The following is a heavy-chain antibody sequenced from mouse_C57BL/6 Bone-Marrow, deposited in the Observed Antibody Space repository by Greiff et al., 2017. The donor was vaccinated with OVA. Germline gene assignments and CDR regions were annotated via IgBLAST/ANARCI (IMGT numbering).Heavy chain of an antibody. J-gene: IGHJ2*01. CDR1: GFTFSSYG. CDR2: ISSGGSYT. V-gene: IGHV5-6*02. D-gene: IGHD1-1*01. CDR3: ARHEITTVVANYYFDY. Sequence: DVMLVESGGDLVKPGGSLKLSCAASGFTFSSYGMSWVRQTPDKRLEWVATISSGGSYTYYPDSVKGRFTISRDNAKNTLYLQMSRLKSEDTAMYYCARHEITTVVANYYFDYWGQGTTLTVSS.